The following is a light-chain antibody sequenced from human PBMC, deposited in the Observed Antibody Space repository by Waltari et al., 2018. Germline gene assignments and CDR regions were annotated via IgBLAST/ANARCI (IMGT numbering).Light chain of an antibody. CDR3: QSYDTSLSVV. J-gene: IGLJ2*01. CDR1: GSNIGAGYD. V-gene: IGLV1-40*01. CDR2: GTS. Sequence: QSVLTQPPSVSGAPGQGVTISCTGSGSNIGAGYDVQWYQQLPGKAPKLLIYGTSPPPFGVPGRYVGSQSGTSASLAITGLQAEDEADCYCQSYDTSLSVVFGGGTKLTVL.